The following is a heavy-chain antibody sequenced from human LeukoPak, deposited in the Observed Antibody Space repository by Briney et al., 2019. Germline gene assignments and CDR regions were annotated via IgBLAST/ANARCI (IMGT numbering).Heavy chain of an antibody. CDR3: AKDLAGARGY. J-gene: IGHJ4*02. Sequence: GGSLRLSCAASGFTFSSYAMHWVRQAPGKGLEWVAVISYDGSNKYYADSVKGRFTISRDNSKDTLYLQMNSLRAEDTAVYYCAKDLAGARGYWGQGTLVTASS. CDR1: GFTFSSYA. CDR2: ISYDGSNK. V-gene: IGHV3-30-3*01. D-gene: IGHD3-10*01.